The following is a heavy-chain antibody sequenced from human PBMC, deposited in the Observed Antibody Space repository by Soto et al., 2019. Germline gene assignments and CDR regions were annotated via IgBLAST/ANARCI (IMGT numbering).Heavy chain of an antibody. D-gene: IGHD6-19*01. CDR1: GYTFTSYD. J-gene: IGHJ6*03. CDR3: ARGQLAVAAYYYYYMDV. Sequence: ASVKVSCKASGYTFTSYDINWVRQATGQGLEWMGWMNPNSGNTGYAQKFQGRVTMTRNTSISTAYMELRSLRSEDTAVYYCARGQLAVAAYYYYYMDVWGKGTTVTVSS. V-gene: IGHV1-8*01. CDR2: MNPNSGNT.